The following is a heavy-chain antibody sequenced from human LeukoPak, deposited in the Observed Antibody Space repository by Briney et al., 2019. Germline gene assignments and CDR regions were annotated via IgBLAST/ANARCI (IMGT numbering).Heavy chain of an antibody. J-gene: IGHJ5*02. CDR1: GFTFDDYG. CDR2: INWNGGST. CDR3: ARERRNYHSNWFDP. V-gene: IGHV3-20*01. Sequence: GGSLRLSCAVSGFTFDDYGMSWVRQAPGKGLEWVSGINWNGGSTGYADSVKGRFTISRDNAKNSLYLQMNSLRAEVTALYHCARERRNYHSNWFDPWGQGTLVTVSS. D-gene: IGHD3-3*01.